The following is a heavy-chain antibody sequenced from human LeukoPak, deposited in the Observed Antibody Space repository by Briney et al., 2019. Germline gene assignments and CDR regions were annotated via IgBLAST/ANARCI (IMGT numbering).Heavy chain of an antibody. CDR2: IYYSGST. J-gene: IGHJ3*02. D-gene: IGHD2-15*01. CDR1: GGSISPYY. CDR3: ARTLGYCSGGSCYQYAFDI. V-gene: IGHV4-59*01. Sequence: SETLSLTCTVSGGSISPYYWSWIRQPPGKGLEWIGYIYYSGSTNYIPSLKSRVTISVDTSKNQSSLKLSSVTAADTAVYYCARTLGYCSGGSCYQYAFDIWGLGTMVTVSA.